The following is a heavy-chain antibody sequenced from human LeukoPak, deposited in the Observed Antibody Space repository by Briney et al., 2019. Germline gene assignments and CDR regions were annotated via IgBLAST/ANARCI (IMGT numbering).Heavy chain of an antibody. J-gene: IGHJ5*02. D-gene: IGHD2-2*02. V-gene: IGHV4-59*08. Sequence: SETLSLTCTVSGGSISSYYWSWIRQPPGQGLEWIGYIYYSGSTNYNPSLKSRVTISVDTSKNQFSLKLSSVTAADTAVYYCARRLSSSLTCNIGPSGNWLDPWGQGTLVTVSS. CDR1: GGSISSYY. CDR3: ARRLSSSLTCNIGPSGNWLDP. CDR2: IYYSGST.